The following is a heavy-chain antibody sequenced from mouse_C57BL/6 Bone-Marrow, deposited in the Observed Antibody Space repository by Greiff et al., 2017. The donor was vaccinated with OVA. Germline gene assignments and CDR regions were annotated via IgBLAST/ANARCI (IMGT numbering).Heavy chain of an antibody. CDR2: IHPSDSDT. CDR3: AEGYYGSSYWYFDV. J-gene: IGHJ1*03. CDR1: GYTFTSYW. D-gene: IGHD1-1*01. V-gene: IGHV1-74*01. Sequence: VQLQQSGAELVKPGASVKVSCKASGYTFTSYWMHWVKQRPGQGLEWIGRIHPSDSDTNYNQKFKGKATLTVDKSSSTAYMQLSSLTSEDSAVYYCAEGYYGSSYWYFDVWGTGTTVTVSS.